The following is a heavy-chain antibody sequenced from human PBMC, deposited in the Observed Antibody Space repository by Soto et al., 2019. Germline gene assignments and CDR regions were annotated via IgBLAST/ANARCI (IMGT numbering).Heavy chain of an antibody. CDR3: ARVDAYNQPNFGY. CDR1: GYTFTSYT. J-gene: IGHJ4*02. Sequence: QVQLVQSGAEVKKPGASVKVSCKASGYTFTSYTITWVRQAPGQGLEWMGWINPYNSNTNYAQKFQDRVTMTTDTSTSTAYMELRSLRSDDTAVYYCARVDAYNQPNFGYWGPGTLVTVSS. D-gene: IGHD1-1*01. CDR2: INPYNSNT. V-gene: IGHV1-18*01.